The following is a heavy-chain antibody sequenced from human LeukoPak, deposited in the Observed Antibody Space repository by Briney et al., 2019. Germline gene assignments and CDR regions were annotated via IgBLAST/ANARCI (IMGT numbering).Heavy chain of an antibody. CDR3: ARDLPGNWPLRI. D-gene: IGHD1-1*01. Sequence: GASVKVSCKASGYTFTSYYMHWVRQAPGQGLEWMGIINPSGGSTSYAQKFQGRVTMTRDTSTSTVYMELSSLRSDDTAVYYCARDLPGNWPLRIWGQGTLVTVSS. J-gene: IGHJ4*02. CDR1: GYTFTSYY. CDR2: INPSGGST. V-gene: IGHV1-46*01.